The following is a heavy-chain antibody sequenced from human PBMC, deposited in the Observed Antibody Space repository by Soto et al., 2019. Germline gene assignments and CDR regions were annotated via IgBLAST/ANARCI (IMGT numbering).Heavy chain of an antibody. CDR2: ICYEGINK. D-gene: IGHD2-2*01. Sequence: GGALRPSSEASGFTFSSYGMQLIRDAPGRGLEGVADICYEGINKSYGGCGKGRFTISRDNSKNKFYLQMNSLRAVDTDVYYCAKDLRGRCSSASCYLYEWYYYYGMDVWGQGTTVTVSS. J-gene: IGHJ6*02. CDR3: AKDLRGRCSSASCYLYEWYYYYGMDV. V-gene: IGHV3-30*18. CDR1: GFTFSSYG.